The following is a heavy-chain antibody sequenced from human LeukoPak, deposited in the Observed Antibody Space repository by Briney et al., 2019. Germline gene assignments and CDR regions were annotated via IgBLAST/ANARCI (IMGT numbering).Heavy chain of an antibody. CDR2: ISSSSSTI. J-gene: IGHJ3*02. CDR3: ARGPYRFGEFFDI. D-gene: IGHD3-10*01. V-gene: IGHV3-48*02. CDR1: GFTFSSYS. Sequence: QPGGSLRLSCAASGFTFSSYSMNWVRQAPGKGLEWVSYISSSSSTIYYADSVRGRFTISRDNAKNSLYLQMNSLRDEDTAVYYCARGPYRFGEFFDIWGQGTMVTVSS.